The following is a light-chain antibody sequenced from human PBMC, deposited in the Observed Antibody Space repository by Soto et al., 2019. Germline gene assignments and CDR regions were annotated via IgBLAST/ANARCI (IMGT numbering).Light chain of an antibody. CDR1: QSVSSY. J-gene: IGKJ1*01. V-gene: IGKV3-11*01. Sequence: EIVLTQSPATLSLSPGERATLSCRASQSVSSYLAWYQQKPGQAPMLLIYDASNRATGIPARFSGSGSGTDFTLTISSLEPEDFAVYYCQQRSNWPPSWTFGQETKVEIK. CDR2: DAS. CDR3: QQRSNWPPSWT.